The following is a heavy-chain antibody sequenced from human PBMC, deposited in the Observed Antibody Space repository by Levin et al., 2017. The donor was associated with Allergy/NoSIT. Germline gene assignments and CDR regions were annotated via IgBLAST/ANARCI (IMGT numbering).Heavy chain of an antibody. CDR1: GSTFTTNS. V-gene: IGHV1-3*01. J-gene: IGHJ4*02. Sequence: GGSLRLSCTASGSTFTTNSIHWVRQAPGQRLEWMGWINGDNGDTKHSQKFQGRVTITRDRSAGTAYMELSSLRSEDTAVYYCARRAEGYCTTASCPTPFDHWGQGTPVTVSS. D-gene: IGHD2-2*01. CDR3: ARRAEGYCTTASCPTPFDH. CDR2: INGDNGDT.